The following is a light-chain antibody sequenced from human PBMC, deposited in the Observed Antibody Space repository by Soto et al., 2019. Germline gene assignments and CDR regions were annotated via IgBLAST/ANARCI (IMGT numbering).Light chain of an antibody. CDR2: LGS. Sequence: DIVMTQSPLYLPVTPGEPASISCRSSQSLLHSNGYNYLDWYLQKPGQSPQLLIYLGSNRASGXTXXFSGSGSGTDFILKISRVEAEDVGVYSCMQGVQSPAFGQGTKLEIK. CDR1: QSLLHSNGYNY. V-gene: IGKV2-28*01. CDR3: MQGVQSPA. J-gene: IGKJ2*01.